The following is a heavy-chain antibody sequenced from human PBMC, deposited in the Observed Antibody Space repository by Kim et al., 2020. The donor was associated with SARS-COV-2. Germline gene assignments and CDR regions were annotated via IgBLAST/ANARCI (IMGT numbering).Heavy chain of an antibody. CDR3: ARRSGTSDFDF. CDR2: T. V-gene: IGHV3-66*04. J-gene: IGHJ4*02. D-gene: IGHD1-26*01. Sequence: TYNADAVKGRFTISRDNSKNMVYLQMHRLRAEDTALYYCARRSGTSDFDFWGQGTLVTVSS.